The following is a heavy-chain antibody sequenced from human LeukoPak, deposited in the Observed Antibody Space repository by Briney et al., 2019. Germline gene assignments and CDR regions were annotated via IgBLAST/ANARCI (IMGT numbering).Heavy chain of an antibody. CDR2: IYYSGST. J-gene: IGHJ4*02. CDR3: ARSIAAAGRTAEIDY. D-gene: IGHD6-13*01. CDR1: GGSISSGDYY. Sequence: SETLSLTCTVSGGSISSGDYYWRWIRQPPGKGLEWIGYIYYSGSTYYNPSLKSRVTISVDTSKNQFSLKLSSVTAADTAVYYCARSIAAAGRTAEIDYWGQGTLVTVSS. V-gene: IGHV4-30-4*01.